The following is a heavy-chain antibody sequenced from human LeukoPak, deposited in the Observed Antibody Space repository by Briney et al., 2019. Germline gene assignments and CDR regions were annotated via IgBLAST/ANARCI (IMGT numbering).Heavy chain of an antibody. V-gene: IGHV3-15*01. CDR3: AFYYYGTRRFDP. D-gene: IGHD3-10*01. J-gene: IGHJ5*02. CDR1: GFTFSNAW. CDR2: IKSKTDGGTT. Sequence: GGSLRLSCAASGFTFSNAWMSWVRQAPGKRLEWGGRIKSKTDGGTTDYAAPVKGRFTISRDDSKNTLYLQMNSLKTGDTAVYYCAFYYYGTRRFDPWGQGTLVTVSS.